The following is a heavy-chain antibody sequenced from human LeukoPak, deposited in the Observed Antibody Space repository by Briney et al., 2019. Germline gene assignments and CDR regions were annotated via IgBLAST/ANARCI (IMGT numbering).Heavy chain of an antibody. V-gene: IGHV4-38-2*02. D-gene: IGHD3-10*01. CDR2: IFHSGST. Sequence: SETLSLTCTVSGYSISSGYYWGWIRQPPGKGLEWIGTIFHSGSTYSNPSLKSRVTISVDTSKNQFSLKLSSVTAADTAVYYCARTRYYYNSRSYGAPYYFDYWGQGTLVTVSS. J-gene: IGHJ4*02. CDR1: GYSISSGYY. CDR3: ARTRYYYNSRSYGAPYYFDY.